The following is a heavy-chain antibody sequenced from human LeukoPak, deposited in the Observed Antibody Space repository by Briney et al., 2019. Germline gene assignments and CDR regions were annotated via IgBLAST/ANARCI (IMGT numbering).Heavy chain of an antibody. CDR1: GYSFTSYW. J-gene: IGHJ6*03. CDR3: ARGQSRYYYYMDV. Sequence: GESLKISCKGSGYSFTSYWIGWVRQLPGKGLEWMGIIYPGDSDTRYSPSFQGQVTISADKSISTAYLQWSSLKAPDTAMYYCARGQSRYYYYMDVWGKGTTVTVSS. V-gene: IGHV5-51*01. CDR2: IYPGDSDT.